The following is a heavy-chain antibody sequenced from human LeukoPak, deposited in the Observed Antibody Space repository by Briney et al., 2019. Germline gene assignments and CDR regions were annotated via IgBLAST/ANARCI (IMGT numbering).Heavy chain of an antibody. V-gene: IGHV3-30*02. D-gene: IGHD3-3*01. CDR1: GFTFSSYG. CDR3: ARDRYDFWSGVDAFDI. CDR2: IRYDGSNK. J-gene: IGHJ3*02. Sequence: GGSLRLSCAASGFTFSSYGMHWVRQAPGKGREWLAFIRYDGSNKYYADSVKGRFTISRDNSKNTLYLRMNSLRAEDTAVYYCARDRYDFWSGVDAFDIWGHGTMVTVSS.